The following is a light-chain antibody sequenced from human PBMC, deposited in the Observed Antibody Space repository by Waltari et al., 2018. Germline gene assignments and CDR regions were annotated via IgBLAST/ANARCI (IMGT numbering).Light chain of an antibody. J-gene: IGLJ3*02. V-gene: IGLV2-18*02. Sequence: QSALTQPPSVSGSPGQSVTISCTGTRTDVGSYSLVSWYQQPPGSAPKVIIYEVNKRPSGVPDRFSGSKSGNTASLTISGLQPEDEADYYCSSYTSSTTLVFGGGTSLTVL. CDR2: EVN. CDR3: SSYTSSTTLV. CDR1: RTDVGSYSL.